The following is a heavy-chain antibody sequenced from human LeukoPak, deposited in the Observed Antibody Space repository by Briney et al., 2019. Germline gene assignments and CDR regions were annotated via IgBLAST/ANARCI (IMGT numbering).Heavy chain of an antibody. CDR2: ISGSGGST. CDR3: AKDRAGYSLDY. V-gene: IGHV3-23*01. D-gene: IGHD6-13*01. J-gene: IGHJ4*02. CDR1: GFTFRSYA. Sequence: GGSLRLSCAASGFTFRSYAMSWVRQAQGKGLEWVSAISGSGGSTYYADSVKGRFTISRDNSKNTLYLQMNSLRAEDTAVYYCAKDRAGYSLDYWGQGTLVTVSS.